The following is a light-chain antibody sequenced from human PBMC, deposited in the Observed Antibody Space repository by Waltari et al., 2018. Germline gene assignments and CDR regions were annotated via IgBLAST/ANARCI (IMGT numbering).Light chain of an antibody. CDR1: QSVLYSTTNKNY. V-gene: IGKV4-1*01. J-gene: IGKJ1*01. CDR3: QQFYTTPWT. CDR2: WAS. Sequence: DIVMTQSPDSLPVSLGERATITCKSSQSVLYSTTNKNYLAWYQQKPGQPPKLLIYWASTRDSGVPDRFSGSGSRTDFTLTISSLQAEDVAVYYCQQFYTTPWTFGQGTQVEIK.